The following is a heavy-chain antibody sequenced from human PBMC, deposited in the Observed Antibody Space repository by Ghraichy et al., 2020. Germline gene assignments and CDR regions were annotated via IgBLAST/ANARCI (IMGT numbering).Heavy chain of an antibody. D-gene: IGHD3-10*02. CDR3: ARGWREQLFGGNYYCYGLGV. CDR2: IYDNGIT. J-gene: IGHJ6*02. V-gene: IGHV4-59*12. Sequence: SQTLSLTCTVSGDSMSSYCWSWIRQLPGMGLEWIGYIYDNGITSYSPSLKSRVSISIDTSKTQFSLRLTSVSAADTAVYYCARGWREQLFGGNYYCYGLGVWGQGTTVTVSS. CDR1: GDSMSSYC.